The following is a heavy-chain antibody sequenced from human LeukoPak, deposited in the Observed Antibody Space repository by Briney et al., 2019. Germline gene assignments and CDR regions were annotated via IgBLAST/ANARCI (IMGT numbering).Heavy chain of an antibody. V-gene: IGHV1-2*02. CDR3: ARDPISRKYCSGGSCTGWFDP. Sequence: ASVKVSCNASGYSFTGYYMHWVRQAPGQGLEWMGWINPKSGGTNYAQKFQGRVTMTRDTSISTAYLELSRLRSDDTAVYYCARDPISRKYCSGGSCTGWFDPWGQGTLVTVSS. J-gene: IGHJ5*02. CDR1: GYSFTGYY. D-gene: IGHD2-15*01. CDR2: INPKSGGT.